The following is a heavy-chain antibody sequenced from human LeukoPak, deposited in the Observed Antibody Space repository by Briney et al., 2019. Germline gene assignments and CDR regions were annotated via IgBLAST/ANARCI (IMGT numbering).Heavy chain of an antibody. D-gene: IGHD1-1*01. J-gene: IGHJ4*02. Sequence: TSETLSLTCTVSGGSISSSSYYWGWIRQPPGEGLEWIGTIYYSGTTYYNPSLGSRATISLDTSKNQFSLKLTSVTAADTAVYYCARRSTKENGFDFWGQGTLVTVSS. V-gene: IGHV4-39*01. CDR2: IYYSGTT. CDR1: GGSISSSSYY. CDR3: ARRSTKENGFDF.